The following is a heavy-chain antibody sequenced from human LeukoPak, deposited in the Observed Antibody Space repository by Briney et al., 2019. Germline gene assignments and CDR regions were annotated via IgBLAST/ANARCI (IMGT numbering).Heavy chain of an antibody. CDR3: ARDRRLASFDY. D-gene: IGHD6-25*01. CDR2: ISGSGGST. J-gene: IGHJ4*02. Sequence: GGSLRLSCAASGFTVSSNYMSWVRQAPGKGLEWVSAISGSGGSTYYADSVKGRFTISRDNSKNTLYLQMNSLRAEDAAIYYCARDRRLASFDYGGQGTLVTVSS. CDR1: GFTVSSNY. V-gene: IGHV3-23*01.